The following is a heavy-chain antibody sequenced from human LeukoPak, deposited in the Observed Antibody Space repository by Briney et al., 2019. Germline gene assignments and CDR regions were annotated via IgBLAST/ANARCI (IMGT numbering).Heavy chain of an antibody. Sequence: PGGSLRLSCAASGFTFSSYAMSWVRQAPGKGLEWVSAISGSGGSTYYAAFVKGRFTISRDNSKNTLYLQMNSLRAEDTAVYYCARAPSITMIVVVITTLFDYWGQGTLVTVSS. CDR2: ISGSGGST. J-gene: IGHJ4*02. CDR3: ARAPSITMIVVVITTLFDY. V-gene: IGHV3-23*01. CDR1: GFTFSSYA. D-gene: IGHD3-22*01.